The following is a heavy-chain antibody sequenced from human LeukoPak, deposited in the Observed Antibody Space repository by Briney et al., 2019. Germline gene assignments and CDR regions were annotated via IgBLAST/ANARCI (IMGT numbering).Heavy chain of an antibody. CDR3: ARGGGPAGYYFDY. CDR1: GYSISSGYY. CDR2: IYHSGST. V-gene: IGHV4-38-2*02. D-gene: IGHD6-13*01. J-gene: IGHJ4*02. Sequence: PSETLSLTCTVSGYSISSGYYWGWIRQPPGKGLEWIGSIYHSGSTYYNPSLKSRVTISVDTSKNQFSLKLSSVTAADTAVYYCARGGGPAGYYFDYWGQGTLVTVSS.